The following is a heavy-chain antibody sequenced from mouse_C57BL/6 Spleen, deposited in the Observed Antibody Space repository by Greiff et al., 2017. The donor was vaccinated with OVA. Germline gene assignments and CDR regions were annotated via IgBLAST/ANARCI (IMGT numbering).Heavy chain of an antibody. CDR1: GYTFTSYW. CDR3: ARGVTTVVMDY. J-gene: IGHJ4*01. D-gene: IGHD1-1*01. CDR2: IYPSDSET. V-gene: IGHV1-61*01. Sequence: QVQLQQPGAELVRPGSSVKLSCKASGYTFTSYWMDWVKQRPGQGLEWIGNIYPSDSETHYNQKFKDKATLTVDKSSSTAYMQLSSLTSEDSAVYYCARGVTTVVMDYWGQGTSVTVSS.